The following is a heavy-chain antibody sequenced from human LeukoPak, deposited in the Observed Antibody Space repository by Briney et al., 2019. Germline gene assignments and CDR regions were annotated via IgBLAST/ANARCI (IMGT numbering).Heavy chain of an antibody. D-gene: IGHD3-22*01. Sequence: GGSLRLSCAASGFTFSSYAMSWVRQAPGKGLEWVSAISGSGGSTYYADSVKGRFTISRDNSKNTLYLQMSSLRAEDTAVYYCAKFGDYYDSSGYPDWGQGTLVTVSS. CDR1: GFTFSSYA. CDR3: AKFGDYYDSSGYPD. J-gene: IGHJ4*02. V-gene: IGHV3-23*01. CDR2: ISGSGGST.